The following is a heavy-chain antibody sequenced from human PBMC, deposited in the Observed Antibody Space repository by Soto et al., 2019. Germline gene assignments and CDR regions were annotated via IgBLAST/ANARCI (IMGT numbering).Heavy chain of an antibody. CDR1: GFTFSSYG. V-gene: IGHV3-30*03. CDR3: ARNYYDFWSGYYEVGYYYYMDV. Sequence: GGSLRLSCAASGFTFSSYGMHWVRQAPGKGLEWVAVISYDGSNKYYADSVKGRFTISRDNSKNTLYLQMNSLRAEDTAVYYCARNYYDFWSGYYEVGYYYYMDVWGKGSTVTVSS. J-gene: IGHJ6*03. D-gene: IGHD3-3*01. CDR2: ISYDGSNK.